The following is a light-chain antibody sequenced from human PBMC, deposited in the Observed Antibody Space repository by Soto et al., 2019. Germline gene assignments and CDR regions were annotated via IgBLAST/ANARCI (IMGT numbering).Light chain of an antibody. CDR2: DVR. J-gene: IGLJ1*01. CDR3: SSYTSTSTYV. Sequence: QSALTQPASVSGPPGQSITISCTGTSSDVGGYNYVSWYQQHPGKAPKLMVYDVRNRPSGVSNRFSGSKSGNTASLTISGLQAEDEADYYCSSYTSTSTYVFGGGTKVTVL. V-gene: IGLV2-14*01. CDR1: SSDVGGYNY.